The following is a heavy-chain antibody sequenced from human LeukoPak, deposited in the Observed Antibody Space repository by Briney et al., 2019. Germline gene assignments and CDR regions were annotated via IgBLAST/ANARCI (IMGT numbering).Heavy chain of an antibody. CDR1: GGSISSYY. J-gene: IGHJ4*02. D-gene: IGHD5-24*01. CDR3: ARAKRWLQFGFDY. Sequence: SETLSLTCTVSGGSISSYYWSWIRQPPGEGLEWIGYIYYSGSTNYNPSLKSRVTISVDTSKNQFSLKLSSVTAADTAVYYCARAKRWLQFGFDYWGQGTLVTVSS. CDR2: IYYSGST. V-gene: IGHV4-59*01.